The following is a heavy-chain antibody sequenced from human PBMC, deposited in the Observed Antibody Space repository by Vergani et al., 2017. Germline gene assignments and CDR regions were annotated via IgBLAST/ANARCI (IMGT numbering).Heavy chain of an antibody. CDR3: ARDWSPAAAGTEQH. Sequence: QVQLVESGGGVVQPGRSLRLSCAASGFPFSSYGMHWVRQAPGKGLEWVAVIWYDGSNKYYADSVKGRFTISRDNSKNTLYLQMNSLRAEDTAVYYCARDWSPAAAGTEQHWGQGTLVTVSS. V-gene: IGHV3-33*01. D-gene: IGHD6-13*01. J-gene: IGHJ1*01. CDR1: GFPFSSYG. CDR2: IWYDGSNK.